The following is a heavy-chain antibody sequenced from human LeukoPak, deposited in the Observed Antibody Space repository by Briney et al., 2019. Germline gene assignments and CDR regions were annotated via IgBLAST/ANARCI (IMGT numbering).Heavy chain of an antibody. CDR1: GFTITNYA. CDR3: ARSIVVAVGAFDI. V-gene: IGHV3-23*01. CDR2: ISDSGEST. D-gene: IGHD6-19*01. J-gene: IGHJ3*02. Sequence: GGSLRLSCAASGFTITNYATSWVRQAPGRGLEWVSSISDSGESTYYADSVKGRFTISRDNSKNTLYLQMNSLRAEDTAVYYCARSIVVAVGAFDIWGQGTMVTVSS.